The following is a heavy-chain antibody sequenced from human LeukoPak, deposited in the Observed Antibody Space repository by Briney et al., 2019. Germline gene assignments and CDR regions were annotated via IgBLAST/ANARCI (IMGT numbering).Heavy chain of an antibody. J-gene: IGHJ5*02. CDR3: TRDRKQVVPAATGVLNWFDP. CDR2: IRSKAYGETT. CDR1: GFTFGDYA. Sequence: GGSLRLSCTASGFTFGDYAMSWFRQAPGKGLEWVGFIRSKAYGETTEYAASVKGRFTISRDDSKSIAYLQMNSLKTEDTAVYYCTRDRKQVVPAATGVLNWFDPWGQGTLVTVSS. D-gene: IGHD2-2*01. V-gene: IGHV3-49*03.